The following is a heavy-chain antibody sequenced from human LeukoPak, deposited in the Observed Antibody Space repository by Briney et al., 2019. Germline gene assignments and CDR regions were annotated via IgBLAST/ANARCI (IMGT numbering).Heavy chain of an antibody. CDR2: IRYDGSNK. J-gene: IGHJ4*02. V-gene: IGHV3-30*02. Sequence: GSLRLSCAASGFTFSSYGMHWVRQAPGKGLEWVAFIRYDGSNKYYADSVKGRFTISRDNSKNTLYLQMNSLRAEDTAVYYCAKVSGRELKGYYFDYWGQGTLVTVSS. D-gene: IGHD3-10*01. CDR3: AKVSGRELKGYYFDY. CDR1: GFTFSSYG.